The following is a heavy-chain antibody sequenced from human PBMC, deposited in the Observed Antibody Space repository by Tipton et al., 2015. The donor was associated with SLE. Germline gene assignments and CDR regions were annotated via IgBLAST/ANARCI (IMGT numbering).Heavy chain of an antibody. V-gene: IGHV4-39*07. CDR3: ARRLTGDAGYFDY. D-gene: IGHD3-9*01. CDR1: SSYG. CDR2: IYYSGST. Sequence: SSYGMHWVRQAPGKGLEWIGSIYYSGSTYYNPSLKSRVTISVDTSKNQFSLKLSSVTAADTAVYYCARRLTGDAGYFDYWGQGTLVTVSS. J-gene: IGHJ4*02.